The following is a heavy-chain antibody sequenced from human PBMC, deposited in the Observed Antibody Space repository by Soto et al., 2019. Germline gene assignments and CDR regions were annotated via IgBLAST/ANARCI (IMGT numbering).Heavy chain of an antibody. CDR2: ITPVFGTA. CDR1: ADTFNSYS. J-gene: IGHJ5*02. V-gene: IGHV1-69*01. Sequence: QVQLVQSGAEVKKPGSSVKVSCKASADTFNSYSLSWLRQAPGQRLEWMGGITPVFGTADYAQSFEDRLTLPADDSTSTVYMELSSLRSDDTAVYYCARSLEGTTVTNWFDPWGQGALVTVSS. D-gene: IGHD4-17*01. CDR3: ARSLEGTTVTNWFDP.